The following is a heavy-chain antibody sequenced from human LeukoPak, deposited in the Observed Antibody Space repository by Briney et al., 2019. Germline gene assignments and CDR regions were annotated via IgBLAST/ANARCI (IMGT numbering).Heavy chain of an antibody. J-gene: IGHJ4*02. CDR1: GYTFTGYY. CDR2: INPNSGGT. Sequence: GASVKVSCKASGYTFTGYYMHWVRQAPGQGLEWMGWINPNSGGTNYAQKFQGRVTMTRDTSISTAYMELSRLRSDDTAVYYCARDVGFGELSGNYFDYWGQGTLVTVSS. D-gene: IGHD3-10*01. CDR3: ARDVGFGELSGNYFDY. V-gene: IGHV1-2*02.